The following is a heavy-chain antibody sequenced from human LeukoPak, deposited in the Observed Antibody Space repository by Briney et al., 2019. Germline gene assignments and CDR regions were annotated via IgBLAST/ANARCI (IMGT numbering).Heavy chain of an antibody. CDR3: AKSREYYYYYGMDV. J-gene: IGHJ6*02. CDR2: ISWNSGSI. V-gene: IGHV3-9*01. Sequence: GRSLRLSCAASGFTFDDYAMHWVRQAPGQGLEWVSGISWNSGSIGYADSVKGRFTISRDNAKNSLYLRMNSLRAEDTALYYCAKSREYYYYYGMDVWGQGTTVTVSS. CDR1: GFTFDDYA.